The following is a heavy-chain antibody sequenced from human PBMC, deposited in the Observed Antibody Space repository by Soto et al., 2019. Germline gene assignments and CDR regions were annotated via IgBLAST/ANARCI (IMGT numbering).Heavy chain of an antibody. Sequence: GASVKVSCKASGYTFTSYAMHWVRQAPGQRLEWMGWINAGNGNTKYSQKFQGRVTITRDTSASTAYMELSSLRSEDTAVYYCARGPNRITMVRGVFPEDYWGQGTLVTVSS. CDR1: GYTFTSYA. CDR2: INAGNGNT. J-gene: IGHJ4*02. V-gene: IGHV1-3*01. CDR3: ARGPNRITMVRGVFPEDY. D-gene: IGHD3-10*01.